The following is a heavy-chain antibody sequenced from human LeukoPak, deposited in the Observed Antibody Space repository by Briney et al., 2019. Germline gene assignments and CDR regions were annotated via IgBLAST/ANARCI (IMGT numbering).Heavy chain of an antibody. Sequence: ASVKVSCKASGYTFTSYGISWVRQAPGQGLEWMGWISAYNYNTNYAQKLQGRVTMTTDTSTSTAYMELRSLGSDDTAVYYCARGMGIAAAGEDAFDIWGQGTMVTVSS. D-gene: IGHD6-13*01. J-gene: IGHJ3*02. V-gene: IGHV1-18*01. CDR3: ARGMGIAAAGEDAFDI. CDR1: GYTFTSYG. CDR2: ISAYNYNT.